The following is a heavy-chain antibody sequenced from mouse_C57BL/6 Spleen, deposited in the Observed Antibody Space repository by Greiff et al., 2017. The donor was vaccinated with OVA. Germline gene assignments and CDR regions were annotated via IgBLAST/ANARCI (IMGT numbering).Heavy chain of an antibody. CDR2: IYPGDGDT. Sequence: QVQLQQSGAELVKPGASVKISCKASGYAFSSYWMNWVKQRPGKGLEWIGQIYPGDGDTNYNGKFKGKATLTADKSSSTAYMQLSSLTSEDSAVYFCARSAYGNPSMDYWGQGTSVTVSS. J-gene: IGHJ4*01. CDR1: GYAFSSYW. V-gene: IGHV1-80*01. CDR3: ARSAYGNPSMDY. D-gene: IGHD2-1*01.